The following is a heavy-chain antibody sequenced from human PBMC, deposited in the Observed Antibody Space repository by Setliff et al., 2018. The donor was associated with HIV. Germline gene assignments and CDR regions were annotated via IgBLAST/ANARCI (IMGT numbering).Heavy chain of an antibody. CDR3: AALSLRTNSVYGIISTRFDP. Sequence: PGGSLRLSCAASGFTFSTYTMNWVRQAPGKGLEWVASIGTGRPYIFYADSVKGRFAISRDNTKKSLYLQMNSLRADDTAVYYCAALSLRTNSVYGIISTRFDPWGQGTLVTVSS. J-gene: IGHJ5*02. CDR2: IGTGRPYI. D-gene: IGHD2-8*01. V-gene: IGHV3-21*04. CDR1: GFTFSTYT.